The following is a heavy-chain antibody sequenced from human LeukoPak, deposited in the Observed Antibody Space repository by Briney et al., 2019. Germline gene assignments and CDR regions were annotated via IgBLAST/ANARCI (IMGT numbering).Heavy chain of an antibody. CDR3: ARDLKYYYDSSGTFDY. D-gene: IGHD3-22*01. CDR1: GFTFSSCA. J-gene: IGHJ4*02. Sequence: QAGGSLRLSCAASGFTFSSCAMSWVSQAPGKGLEWVSTIIDSGNSLYYADSVKGRFTISRDNAKNSLYLQMNSLRAEDTAVYYCARDLKYYYDSSGTFDYWGQGTLVTVSS. V-gene: IGHV3-23*01. CDR2: IIDSGNSL.